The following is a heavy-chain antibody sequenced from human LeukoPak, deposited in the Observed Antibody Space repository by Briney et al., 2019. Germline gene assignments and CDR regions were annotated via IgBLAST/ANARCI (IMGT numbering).Heavy chain of an antibody. J-gene: IGHJ4*02. CDR2: IYTSGST. V-gene: IGHV4-61*02. CDR1: GGSISSGRYY. D-gene: IGHD5-24*01. Sequence: SETLSLTCTVSGGSISSGRYYWSWIRQPAGKGLEWIGRIYTSGSTNYNPSLKSRVTISVDTSKNQFSLKLSSVTAADTAVYYCASGRDGYNYPFDYWGQGTLVTVSS. CDR3: ASGRDGYNYPFDY.